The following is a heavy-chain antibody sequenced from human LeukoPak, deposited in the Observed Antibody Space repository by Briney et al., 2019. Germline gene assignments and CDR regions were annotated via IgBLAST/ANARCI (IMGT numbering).Heavy chain of an antibody. J-gene: IGHJ5*01. CDR3: ASSLRYCSSTSCYLGWFDS. CDR1: AGSISSRNYY. Sequence: PSETLSLTCSVSAGSISSRNYYWGWIRQPPGKGLEWLGSIYYSGTTYYNPSLRSRVRMSVDTSKNQFCLKLSSVTAADTAVYYCASSLRYCSSTSCYLGWFDSWGQGALVTVSS. CDR2: IYYSGTT. D-gene: IGHD2-2*01. V-gene: IGHV4-39*01.